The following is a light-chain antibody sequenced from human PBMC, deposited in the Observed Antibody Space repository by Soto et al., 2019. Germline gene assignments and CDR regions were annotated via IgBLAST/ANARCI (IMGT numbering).Light chain of an antibody. CDR2: EGS. CDR1: NSDIGTYNL. J-gene: IGLJ1*01. CDR3: YSQARGGSFV. Sequence: QSVLTQPASVSGYPGQSITISCIGSNSDIGTYNLVSWYRQHPGKVPKLLIYEGSRRPSGISNRFSGSKSGNAASLTISGLQAEDEADYYCYSQARGGSFVFGTGTKVTVL. V-gene: IGLV2-23*01.